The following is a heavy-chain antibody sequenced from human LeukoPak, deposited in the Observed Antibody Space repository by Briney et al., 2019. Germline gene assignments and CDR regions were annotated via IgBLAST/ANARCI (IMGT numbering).Heavy chain of an antibody. CDR1: GFTFTSYA. D-gene: IGHD3-3*01. J-gene: IGHJ4*02. Sequence: GGSLRLSCAASGFTFTSYAMTWVRQAPGKGLEWVSSISTTGGATYYADSVKGRFTISRDNSNNMVYLQMNSLRAEDTAVYYCAKGRTIFGTSPQFDYWGQGTLVTVSS. CDR2: ISTTGGAT. CDR3: AKGRTIFGTSPQFDY. V-gene: IGHV3-23*01.